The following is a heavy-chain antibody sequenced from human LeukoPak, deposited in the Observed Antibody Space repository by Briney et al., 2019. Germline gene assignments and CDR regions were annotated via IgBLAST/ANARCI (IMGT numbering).Heavy chain of an antibody. CDR1: GGSISSYY. CDR2: IYTSGST. Sequence: SETLSLPCTVSGGSISSYYWSWIRQPAGKGLDWIGRIYTSGSTNYNPYLKSRVTMSVDTSKNQFSLKLSSVTAADTAVYYCARLGGYEYYYYMDVWGKGTTVTVSS. V-gene: IGHV4-4*07. J-gene: IGHJ6*03. D-gene: IGHD5-12*01. CDR3: ARLGGYEYYYYMDV.